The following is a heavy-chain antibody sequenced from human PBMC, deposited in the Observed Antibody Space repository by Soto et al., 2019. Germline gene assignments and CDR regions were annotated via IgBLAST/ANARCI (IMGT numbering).Heavy chain of an antibody. D-gene: IGHD6-13*01. V-gene: IGHV1-2*04. CDR1: GYTFTGYY. CDR3: ARGGDSSSWPTYYFDY. Sequence: QVQLVQSGAEVKKPGASVKVSCKASGYTFTGYYMHWVRQAPGQGLEWMGWINPNSGGTNYAQKFQGWVTRTRDTSISTAYMELSRLRSDDTAVYYCARGGDSSSWPTYYFDYWGQGTLVTVSS. J-gene: IGHJ4*02. CDR2: INPNSGGT.